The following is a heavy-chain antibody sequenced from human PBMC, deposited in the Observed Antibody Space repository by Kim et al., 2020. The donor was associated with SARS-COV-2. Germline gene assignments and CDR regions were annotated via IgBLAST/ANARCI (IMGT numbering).Heavy chain of an antibody. CDR3: AKELGMRYYYYYGMDV. CDR1: GFTFSSYG. D-gene: IGHD1-1*01. Sequence: GGSLRLSCAASGFTFSSYGMHWVRQAPGKGLEWVAVISYDGSNKYYADSVKGRFTISRDNSKNTLYLQMNSLRAEDTAVYYCAKELGMRYYYYYGMDVWG. CDR2: ISYDGSNK. J-gene: IGHJ6*01. V-gene: IGHV3-30*18.